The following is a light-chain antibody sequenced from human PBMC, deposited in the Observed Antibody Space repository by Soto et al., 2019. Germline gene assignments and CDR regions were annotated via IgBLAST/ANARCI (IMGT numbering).Light chain of an antibody. CDR1: RSISTY. Sequence: ETVLKQSPATLSLTPVEIATLSCRASRSISTYLAWYQQKPGQAPRLLIYEALNRATGIPARFSGSGSGTDFTLTISSLEPEDFAVYYCQQRNNWPLTFGGGTKVDI. CDR2: EAL. J-gene: IGKJ4*02. CDR3: QQRNNWPLT. V-gene: IGKV3-11*01.